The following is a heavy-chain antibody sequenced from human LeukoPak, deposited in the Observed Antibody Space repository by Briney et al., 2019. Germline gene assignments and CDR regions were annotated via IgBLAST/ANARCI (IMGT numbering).Heavy chain of an antibody. Sequence: GGSLRLSCAASGFTFSTYNMNWVRQAPGKGLEWVSYISSSSTIYYADSVKGRFTISRDNAKNSLYLQMNSLRAEDTAVYYCARAFRDVIFDSWGQGTLVTVSS. D-gene: IGHD5-24*01. CDR2: ISSSSTI. J-gene: IGHJ4*02. CDR1: GFTFSTYN. CDR3: ARAFRDVIFDS. V-gene: IGHV3-48*04.